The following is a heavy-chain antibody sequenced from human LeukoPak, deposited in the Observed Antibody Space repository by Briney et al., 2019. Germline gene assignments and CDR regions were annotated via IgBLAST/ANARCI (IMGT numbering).Heavy chain of an antibody. CDR3: AKDLGTYDDDLTGYVHYYFYMDV. CDR2: ISASGSLI. V-gene: IGHV3-23*01. Sequence: GGSLRLSCAASGFKFNDYGMSWVRQAPGKGLEWVSSISASGSLIYYTDSVEGRFTISRDNSKNTLYLQMNSLRPEDAAVYYCAKDLGTYDDDLTGYVHYYFYMDVWGKGTTVTVSS. CDR1: GFKFNDYG. J-gene: IGHJ6*03. D-gene: IGHD3-9*01.